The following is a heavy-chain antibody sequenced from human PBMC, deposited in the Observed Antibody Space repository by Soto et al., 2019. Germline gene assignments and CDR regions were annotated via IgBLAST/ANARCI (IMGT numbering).Heavy chain of an antibody. CDR1: GYTFTSYG. CDR2: ISAYNGNT. Sequence: ASVKVSCKASGYTFTSYGISWVRQAPGQGLEWMGWISAYNGNTNYAQKLQGRVTMTTDTSTSTAYMELRSLRSDDTAVYYCARALYYYDSSGYYLIDAFDIWGQGTMVTVSS. V-gene: IGHV1-18*01. CDR3: ARALYYYDSSGYYLIDAFDI. D-gene: IGHD3-22*01. J-gene: IGHJ3*02.